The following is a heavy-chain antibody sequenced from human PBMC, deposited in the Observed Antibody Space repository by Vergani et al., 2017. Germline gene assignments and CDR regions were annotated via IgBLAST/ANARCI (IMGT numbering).Heavy chain of an antibody. CDR2: ISSSSSYI. CDR3: ARAFNYYDSSGSKFDY. V-gene: IGHV3-21*01. Sequence: EVQLVESGGGLVKPGGSLRLSCAASGFTFSSYSMNWVRQAPGQGLEWVSSISSSSSYIYYADSVKGRFTIARDNAKNSLYLQMNSLRAEDTAVYYCARAFNYYDSSGSKFDYWGQGTLVTVSS. J-gene: IGHJ4*02. D-gene: IGHD3-22*01. CDR1: GFTFSSYS.